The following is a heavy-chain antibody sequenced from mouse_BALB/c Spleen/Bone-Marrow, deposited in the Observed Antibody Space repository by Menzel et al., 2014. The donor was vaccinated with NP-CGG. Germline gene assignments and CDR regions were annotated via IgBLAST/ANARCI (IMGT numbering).Heavy chain of an antibody. Sequence: EVKLVESGGGLVKPGGSLKLSCAASGFTFRDYYMYWVRQTPEKRLEWVATISGGGTYTYYSDSVKGRFTISRDKAKNNLYLQMTNLMSEHTAMYRCVRDGDYRYAWFSYWGQGTLVTVSA. V-gene: IGHV5-4*02. CDR3: VRDGDYRYAWFSY. D-gene: IGHD2-14*01. CDR1: GFTFRDYY. CDR2: ISGGGTYT. J-gene: IGHJ3*01.